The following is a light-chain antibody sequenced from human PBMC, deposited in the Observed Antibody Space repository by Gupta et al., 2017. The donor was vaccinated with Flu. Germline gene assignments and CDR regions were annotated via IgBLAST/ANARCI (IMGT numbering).Light chain of an antibody. CDR2: GAS. J-gene: IGKJ5*01. CDR1: QSLTKRY. CDR3: QQEDSSPVT. Sequence: DTMSSSPGEGATLSCRARQSLTKRYLVWYQGKPGQAPRLLIYGASIRATGIPDRFSGSGSGAEFSLTISRREPEDFAVYYCQQEDSSPVTFGQGTRLDSK. V-gene: IGKV3-20*01.